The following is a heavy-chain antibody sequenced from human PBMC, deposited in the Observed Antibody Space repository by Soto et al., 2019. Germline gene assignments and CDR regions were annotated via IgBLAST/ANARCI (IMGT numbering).Heavy chain of an antibody. D-gene: IGHD6-13*01. J-gene: IGHJ6*02. CDR3: ARERATGYSSSWSIYYYYGMDV. V-gene: IGHV4-61*01. Sequence: SETLSLTCTVSGGSVSSGSYYWGWIRQPPGKGLEWIGYIYYSGSTNYNPSLKSRVTISVDTSKNQFSLKLSSVIAADTAVYYCARERATGYSSSWSIYYYYGMDVWGQGTTVT. CDR1: GGSVSSGSYY. CDR2: IYYSGST.